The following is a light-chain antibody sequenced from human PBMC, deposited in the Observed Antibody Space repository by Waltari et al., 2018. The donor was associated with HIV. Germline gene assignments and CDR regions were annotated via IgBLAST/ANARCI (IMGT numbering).Light chain of an antibody. Sequence: QSALTQPASVSGSPGQSITISCTGTSSDVGSYNLFSWYHQHPGKAPKLMIYEVSKRPSGVSNRFSGSKSGNTASLTISGLQAEDEADYYYCSYAGSSTPVFGGGTKLTVL. V-gene: IGLV2-23*02. CDR3: CSYAGSSTPV. CDR2: EVS. J-gene: IGLJ2*01. CDR1: SSDVGSYNL.